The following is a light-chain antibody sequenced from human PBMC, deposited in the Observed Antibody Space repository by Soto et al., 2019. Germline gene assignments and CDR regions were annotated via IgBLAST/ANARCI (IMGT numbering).Light chain of an antibody. J-gene: IGKJ2*01. CDR2: EAS. V-gene: IGKV3-20*01. CDR3: QQFGTSTRYI. CDR1: KSVGSTY. Sequence: EILLTQYPVTLSLSPGERATLSCRTSKSVGSTYLAWYQQKPGQAPRLLIYEASRRATGIPDRFSGSGSGTALTLTISRLEPEDFAVYYCQQFGTSTRYIFGQGTKLEI.